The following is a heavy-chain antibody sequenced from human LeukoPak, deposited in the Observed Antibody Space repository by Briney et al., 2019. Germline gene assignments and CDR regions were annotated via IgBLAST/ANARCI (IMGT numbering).Heavy chain of an antibody. D-gene: IGHD6-13*01. V-gene: IGHV3-33*08. Sequence: GGSLRLSCAASGFTFVNYRMSWVRQAPGKGLEWVAVIWYDGSNKYYADSVKGRFTISRDNSKNTLYLQMNSLRAEDTAVYYCARLAFSSSWYKGGFYYGMDVWGQGTTVTVSS. J-gene: IGHJ6*02. CDR2: IWYDGSNK. CDR3: ARLAFSSSWYKGGFYYGMDV. CDR1: GFTFVNYR.